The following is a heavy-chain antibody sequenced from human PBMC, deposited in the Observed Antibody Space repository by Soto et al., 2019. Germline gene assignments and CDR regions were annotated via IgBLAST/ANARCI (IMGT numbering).Heavy chain of an antibody. CDR3: ATFSIVGTVIFNH. D-gene: IGHD1-26*01. Sequence: PSETLSLTCDVYGDSFSDYYWAWVRQPPGKGLERIGEINHSGNTYFAPSLKSRLSMSVDTSRNHVALHLTSVTAADTAVYYCATFSIVGTVIFNHWGQGTPVTVSS. J-gene: IGHJ4*02. CDR1: GDSFSDYY. V-gene: IGHV4-34*01. CDR2: INHSGNT.